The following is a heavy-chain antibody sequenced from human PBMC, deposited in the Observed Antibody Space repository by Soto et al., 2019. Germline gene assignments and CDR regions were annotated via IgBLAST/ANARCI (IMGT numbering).Heavy chain of an antibody. D-gene: IGHD3-9*01. Sequence: PSETLSLTCTVSGGSISSGGYYWSWIRQHPGKGLEWIGYIYYSGSTYYNPSLKSRVTISVDTSKNQFPLKLSSVTAADTAVYYCARNLGYDILTGYYSGHYYYGMDVWGQGATVTVSS. CDR2: IYYSGST. CDR1: GGSISSGGYY. J-gene: IGHJ6*02. CDR3: ARNLGYDILTGYYSGHYYYGMDV. V-gene: IGHV4-31*03.